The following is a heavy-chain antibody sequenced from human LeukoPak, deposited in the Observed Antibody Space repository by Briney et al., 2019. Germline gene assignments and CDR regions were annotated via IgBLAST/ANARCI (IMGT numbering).Heavy chain of an antibody. CDR3: ARLGGYCSGGSCYSGWFDP. CDR1: GYSFTSYW. D-gene: IGHD2-15*01. J-gene: IGHJ5*02. Sequence: GESLKISCKGSGYSFTSYWIGWVRQMPGKGLEWMGIIYPGDSDTRYSPSFQGQVTISADKSISTAYLQWSSLEASDTAMYYCARLGGYCSGGSCYSGWFDPWGQGTLVTVSS. CDR2: IYPGDSDT. V-gene: IGHV5-51*01.